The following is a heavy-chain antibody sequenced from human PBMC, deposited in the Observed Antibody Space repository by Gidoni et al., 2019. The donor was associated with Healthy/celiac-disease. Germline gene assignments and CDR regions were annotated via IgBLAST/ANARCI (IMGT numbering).Heavy chain of an antibody. CDR2: IYYSGST. Sequence: QLQLQESGPGLVKPSETLSLTFTVSGGSISSSSYYWGWIRPPPGKGLEWIGSIYYSGSTYYNPSRKSRVTISVDTSKNQFSLKLSSVTAADTAVYYCARSLLYYYDSSGYPGGYYFDYWGQGTLVTVSS. D-gene: IGHD3-22*01. CDR3: ARSLLYYYDSSGYPGGYYFDY. J-gene: IGHJ4*02. CDR1: GGSISSSSYY. V-gene: IGHV4-39*01.